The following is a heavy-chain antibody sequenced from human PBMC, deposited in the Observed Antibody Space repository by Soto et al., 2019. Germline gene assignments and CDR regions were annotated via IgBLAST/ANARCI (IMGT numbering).Heavy chain of an antibody. CDR2: IYTSGSI. J-gene: IGHJ6*02. V-gene: IGHV4-4*07. D-gene: IGHD3-10*01. CDR3: ARDRDEYYYYGMDV. CDR1: GGSISSYY. Sequence: KTSETLSLTCTVSGGSISSYYWSWIRQPAGKGLEWIGRIYTSGSINYNPSLKSRVTMSVDTSKNQFSLKLSSVTAADTAVYYCARDRDEYYYYGMDVWGQGTTVTVSS.